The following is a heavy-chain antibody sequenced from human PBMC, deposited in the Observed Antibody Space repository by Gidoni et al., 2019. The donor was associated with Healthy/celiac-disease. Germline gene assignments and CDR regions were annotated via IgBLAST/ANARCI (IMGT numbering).Heavy chain of an antibody. CDR2: IILILDTA. Sequence: HVQLVQSGAEVKMPGSSVNVSCKASGGTFRSYAISWVRQAPGQGLEWMGGIILILDTANYAQKFQGRVTITADESTSTAYMEVSSLRYEDTAVYYWASSWVGGSYSYYYYYGMDVWGQGTTVTVSS. CDR1: GGTFRSYA. D-gene: IGHD1-26*01. J-gene: IGHJ6*02. V-gene: IGHV1-69*01. CDR3: ASSWVGGSYSYYYYYGMDV.